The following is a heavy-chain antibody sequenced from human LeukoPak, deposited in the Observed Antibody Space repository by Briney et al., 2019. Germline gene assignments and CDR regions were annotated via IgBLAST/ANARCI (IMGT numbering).Heavy chain of an antibody. D-gene: IGHD2-15*01. V-gene: IGHV1-8*01. CDR3: ARAPSYCSGGSCYRGAYYNWFDP. J-gene: IGHJ5*02. CDR1: GYTFTSYD. CDR2: MNPNSGNT. Sequence: GSVKVSCKASGYTFTSYDINWVRQATGQGLEWMGWMNPNSGNTGYAQKFQGRVTMTRNTSISTAYMELSSLRSEDTAVYYCARAPSYCSGGSCYRGAYYNWFDPWGQGTLVTVSS.